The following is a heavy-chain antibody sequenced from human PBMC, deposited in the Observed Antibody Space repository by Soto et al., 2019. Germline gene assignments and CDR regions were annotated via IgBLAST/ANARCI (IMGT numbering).Heavy chain of an antibody. J-gene: IGHJ3*02. V-gene: IGHV3-48*01. Sequence: EVQLVESGGGLVQPGGSLRLSCAASGFTFSSYSINWVRQAPGKGLEWVSYINSRSSTIYYADSVKGRFTISRDNAKNSLYLQINSLRAEDTAVYYCARDRGYDSSGYYYVDAFDIWGQGTMVTVSS. CDR3: ARDRGYDSSGYYYVDAFDI. CDR1: GFTFSSYS. D-gene: IGHD3-22*01. CDR2: INSRSSTI.